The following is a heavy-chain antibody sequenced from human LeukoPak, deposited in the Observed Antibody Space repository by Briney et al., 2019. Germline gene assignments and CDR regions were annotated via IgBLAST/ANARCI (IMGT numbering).Heavy chain of an antibody. CDR2: IYYSGST. Sequence: SETLSLTCSVSGGSISSSSYYWDWMRQPPGKGLEWIGSIYYSGSTYYNPSLKSRVTISVDTSKNQFSLKLSSVTAADTAVYYCARDARPDIVATIFENWFDPWGQGTLVTVSS. V-gene: IGHV4-39*07. CDR1: GGSISSSSYY. CDR3: ARDARPDIVATIFENWFDP. J-gene: IGHJ5*02. D-gene: IGHD5-12*01.